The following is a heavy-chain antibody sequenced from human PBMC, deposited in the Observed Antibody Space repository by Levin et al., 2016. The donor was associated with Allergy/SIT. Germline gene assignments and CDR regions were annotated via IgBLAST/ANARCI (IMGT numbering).Heavy chain of an antibody. CDR2: ISSSSSYT. CDR3: ARGRYDYVWGSYRYTGPTPIFDY. CDR1: GFTFSDYY. V-gene: IGHV3-11*06. Sequence: GESLKISCAASGFTFSDYYMSWIRQAPGKGLEWVSYISSSSSYTNYADSVKGRFTISRDNAKNSLYLQMNSLRAEDTAVYYCARGRYDYVWGSYRYTGPTPIFDYWGQGTLVTVSS. J-gene: IGHJ4*02. D-gene: IGHD3-16*02.